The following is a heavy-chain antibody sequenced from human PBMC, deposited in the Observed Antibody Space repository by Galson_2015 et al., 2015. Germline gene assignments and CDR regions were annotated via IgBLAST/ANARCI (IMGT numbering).Heavy chain of an antibody. Sequence: SVKVSCKASGYTFTSYDINWVRQATGQGLEWMGWMNPNSGNTGYAQKFQGRVTMTRNTSISTAYMELSSLRSEDTAVYYCARGRRLQYGLPHYYYYYYMDVWGKGTTVTVSS. CDR2: MNPNSGNT. D-gene: IGHD4-11*01. V-gene: IGHV1-8*01. J-gene: IGHJ6*03. CDR1: GYTFTSYD. CDR3: ARGRRLQYGLPHYYYYYYMDV.